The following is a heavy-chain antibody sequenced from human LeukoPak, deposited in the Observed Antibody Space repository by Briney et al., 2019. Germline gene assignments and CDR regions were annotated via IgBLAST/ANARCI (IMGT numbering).Heavy chain of an antibody. D-gene: IGHD3-9*01. J-gene: IGHJ4*02. Sequence: GGSLRLSCAASGFTFSSYAMSWVRQAPGKGLEWVSAISGSGGSTYYADSVKGRFTISRDNSKNTLYLQMNSLRAEDTAVYYCARVAWETGYWVFFPDYWGQGTLVTVSS. CDR3: ARVAWETGYWVFFPDY. CDR1: GFTFSSYA. V-gene: IGHV3-23*01. CDR2: ISGSGGST.